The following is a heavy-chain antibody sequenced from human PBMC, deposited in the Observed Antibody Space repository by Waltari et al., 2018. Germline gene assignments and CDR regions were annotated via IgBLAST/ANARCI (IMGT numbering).Heavy chain of an antibody. CDR2: IDYSGST. Sequence: QVQLQESGPGLVKPSKTLSLTCTVSGGPISSYYWSWVRQPPGKGLEWSGYIDYSGSTNYNPSLKSRVTISVDTSKNQFSLKLSSVTAADTAVYYCAREEPPYGSAKTWFDPWGQGTLVTVSS. D-gene: IGHD3-10*01. CDR3: AREEPPYGSAKTWFDP. J-gene: IGHJ5*02. V-gene: IGHV4-59*01. CDR1: GGPISSYY.